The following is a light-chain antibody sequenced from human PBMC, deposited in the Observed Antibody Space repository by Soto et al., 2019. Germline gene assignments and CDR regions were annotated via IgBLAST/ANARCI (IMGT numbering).Light chain of an antibody. Sequence: QSALTQPASVSGSPGQSITISCTGTSSDVGGYNYVSWYQQHPGKAPKLMIYDVSNRPTGVSNHFSGSKSGNTASLTISGLQPEDEADYYSSSCTSSSTLLVFGGRTKLAV. CDR1: SSDVGGYNY. J-gene: IGLJ2*01. V-gene: IGLV2-14*01. CDR3: SSCTSSSTLLV. CDR2: DVS.